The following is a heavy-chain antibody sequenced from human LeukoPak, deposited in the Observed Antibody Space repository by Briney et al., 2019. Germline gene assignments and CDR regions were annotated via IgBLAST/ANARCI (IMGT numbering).Heavy chain of an antibody. D-gene: IGHD3-16*02. CDR2: INHSGST. J-gene: IGHJ3*02. CDR1: GGSFSGYY. V-gene: IGHV4-34*01. Sequence: SETLSLTCAVYGGSFSGYYWSWIRQPPGKGLEWIGEINHSGSTYYNPSLKSRVTISVDRSKSQFSLKLSSVTAADTAVYYCARDNYDYVWGSYRYASGAFDIWGQGTMVTVSS. CDR3: ARDNYDYVWGSYRYASGAFDI.